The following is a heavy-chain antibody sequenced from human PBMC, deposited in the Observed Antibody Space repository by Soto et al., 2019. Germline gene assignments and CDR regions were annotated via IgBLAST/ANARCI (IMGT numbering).Heavy chain of an antibody. Sequence: SETLSLTCTVSGGSISSYYWSWIRQPPGKGLEWIGYISYSGSTNYNHSLKSRVTISVHTSKNQFSLKLSSVTAADTAVYYCARAVAGTGGNWFDPWGQGALVTVSS. CDR2: ISYSGST. D-gene: IGHD6-19*01. V-gene: IGHV4-59*08. CDR3: ARAVAGTGGNWFDP. CDR1: GGSISSYY. J-gene: IGHJ5*02.